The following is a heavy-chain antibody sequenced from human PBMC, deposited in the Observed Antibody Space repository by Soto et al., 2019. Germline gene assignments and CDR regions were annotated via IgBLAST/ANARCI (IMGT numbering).Heavy chain of an antibody. Sequence: SENLSLTCTVSGASISSYYWSWIRQPPGKALEWIGYIYYSGNTNYNPSLKSRVTISVDTPKTQFSLKLTSVTATDTAVYYCARIPFLYSSVYIGMNKDYWCQALLLTLSA. D-gene: IGHD3-22*01. CDR1: GASISSYY. CDR2: IYYSGNT. V-gene: IGHV4-59*01. CDR3: ARIPFLYSSVYIGMNKDY. J-gene: IGHJ4*02.